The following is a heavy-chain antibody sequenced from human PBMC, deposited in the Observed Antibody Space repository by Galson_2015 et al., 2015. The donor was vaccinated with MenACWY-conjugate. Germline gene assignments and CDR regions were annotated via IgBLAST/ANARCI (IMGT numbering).Heavy chain of an antibody. V-gene: IGHV1-3*01. Sequence: SVKVSCKASGDTFSRYAIHWVRQAPGQGLEWMGWIIAGNGNTKYSQKFQARVTITRDTTASTVYMELGSLRSEDTAVYYCARNYFESNGYYDHWGQGTLVTVSP. J-gene: IGHJ5*02. CDR3: ARNYFESNGYYDH. CDR2: IIAGNGNT. D-gene: IGHD3-22*01. CDR1: GDTFSRYA.